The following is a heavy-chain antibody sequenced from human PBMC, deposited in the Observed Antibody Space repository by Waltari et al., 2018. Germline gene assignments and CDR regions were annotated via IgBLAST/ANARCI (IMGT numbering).Heavy chain of an antibody. CDR2: INAGNGNT. CDR1: GYTFTSYA. CDR3: ARGPKGGGVMYYFDY. V-gene: IGHV1-3*01. D-gene: IGHD3-16*01. Sequence: QVQLVQSGAEVKKPGASVKVSCKASGYTFTSYAMHWVRQAPGQRLEWMGWINAGNGNTKYSQKFQGRVTITRDTSASTAYMELSSLRSEDTAVYYCARGPKGGGVMYYFDYWGQGTLVTVSS. J-gene: IGHJ4*02.